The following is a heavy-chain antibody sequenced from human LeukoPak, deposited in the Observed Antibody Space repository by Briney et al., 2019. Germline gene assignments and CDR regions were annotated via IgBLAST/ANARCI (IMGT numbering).Heavy chain of an antibody. J-gene: IGHJ4*02. V-gene: IGHV3-9*01. Sequence: GGSLRLSCAASGFSFDDYAMHWVRLAPGKGMGWVSGISRNSGSIGYADSVKGRFTISRDNAKNTLYPQMISLRAEDTAWYYCAKGPLYSSRLYYFHYWGQGTLVTVSS. CDR1: GFSFDDYA. CDR3: AKGPLYSSRLYYFHY. D-gene: IGHD6-13*01. CDR2: ISRNSGSI.